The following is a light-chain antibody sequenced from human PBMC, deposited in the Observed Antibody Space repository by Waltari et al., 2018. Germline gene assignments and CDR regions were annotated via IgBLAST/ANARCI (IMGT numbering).Light chain of an antibody. Sequence: DVVMTQSPLSLPVTLGQPASISCRSSQSLLHSDGNTYLNWFQQRPGPSPRRLIYRVSNRDYAVPDRISGSGSGTDFTLKISRVEAEDVGIYYCMQGIHWPWKFGHGTRVESK. CDR3: MQGIHWPWK. CDR2: RVS. CDR1: QSLLHSDGNTY. J-gene: IGKJ1*01. V-gene: IGKV2-30*02.